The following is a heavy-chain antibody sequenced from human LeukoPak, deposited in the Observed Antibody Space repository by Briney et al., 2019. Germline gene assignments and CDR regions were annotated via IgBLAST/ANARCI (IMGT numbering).Heavy chain of an antibody. CDR1: GLTFSSYR. CDR3: ARSGGGMDDY. D-gene: IGHD3-16*01. CDR2: ISSSGNYI. Sequence: PGGSLRLSCAASGLTFSSYRMNWVRQAPGKGLEWVPSISSSGNYIYYADSVKGRFTISRDNAKNSLYLQMNSLRAEDTAVYYCARSGGGMDDYWGQGTLVTVSS. J-gene: IGHJ4*02. V-gene: IGHV3-21*01.